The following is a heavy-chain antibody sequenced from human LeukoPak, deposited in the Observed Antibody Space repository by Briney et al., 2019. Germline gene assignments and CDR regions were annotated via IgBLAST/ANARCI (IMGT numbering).Heavy chain of an antibody. V-gene: IGHV3-7*01. CDR2: IKEDGRGI. J-gene: IGHJ4*02. CDR3: ARDSGNSFDY. CDR1: GLPHRMHC. Sequence: GGPLRLSCAASGLPHRMHCMRWARQSPRKGLEWVSKIKEDGRGIDYVESVKGRFTISRDNAKNSLYLQMNSLRDGDTAVYYCARDSGNSFDYWGQGTLVTVSS.